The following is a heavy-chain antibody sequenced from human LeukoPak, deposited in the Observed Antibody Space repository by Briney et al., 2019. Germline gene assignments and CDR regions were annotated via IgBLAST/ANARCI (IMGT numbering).Heavy chain of an antibody. Sequence: GGSLGLSCAASGFTFSSYAMTWVRQAPGKGLEWVSAISGSGGSTYYADSVKGRFTISRDNSKNTLYLQMNSLRAEDTAIYFCVKAGTTVYWGQGTLVTVSS. CDR1: GFTFSSYA. J-gene: IGHJ4*02. V-gene: IGHV3-23*01. D-gene: IGHD1-7*01. CDR3: VKAGTTVY. CDR2: ISGSGGST.